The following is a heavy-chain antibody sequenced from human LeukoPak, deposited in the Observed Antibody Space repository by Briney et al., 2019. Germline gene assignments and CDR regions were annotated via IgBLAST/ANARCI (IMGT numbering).Heavy chain of an antibody. CDR2: IYYSGST. V-gene: IGHV4-39*06. CDR1: GGSISSSSYY. D-gene: IGHD3-22*01. J-gene: IGHJ3*02. CDR3: ARSAYYYDSSGYYYGFGAFDI. Sequence: SETLSLTCTVSGGSISSSSYYWGWIRQPPGKGLEWIGSIYYSGSTYYNPSLKSRVTISVDTSKNQFPLKLSSVTAADTAVYYCARSAYYYDSSGYYYGFGAFDIWGQGTMVTVSS.